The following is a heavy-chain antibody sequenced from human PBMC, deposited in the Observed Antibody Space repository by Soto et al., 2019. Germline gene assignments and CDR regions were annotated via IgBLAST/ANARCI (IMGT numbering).Heavy chain of an antibody. CDR3: ARVWYSDILTGTYGPRYYFYY. Sequence: QVQLVQSGAEVKKPGASVKVSCKASGYTFTSYGISWVRQAPGQGLEWMGWISAYNGNTNYAQKLQARVTSTTDPSTSTAYMELRSLRSDDTAVYYCARVWYSDILTGTYGPRYYFYYWGQGTLVTVSS. J-gene: IGHJ4*02. CDR1: GYTFTSYG. CDR2: ISAYNGNT. V-gene: IGHV1-18*01. D-gene: IGHD3-9*01.